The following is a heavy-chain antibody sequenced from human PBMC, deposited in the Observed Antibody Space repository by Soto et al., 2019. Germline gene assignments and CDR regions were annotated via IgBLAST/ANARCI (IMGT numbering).Heavy chain of an antibody. CDR2: ISWNSRSI. J-gene: IGHJ3*02. CDR3: AKDIVTNFGVDSVFEM. D-gene: IGHD3-3*01. CDR1: GSGFTFDDYA. V-gene: IGHV3-9*01. Sequence: EVDLVESGGGLVQPGRSLRLSCEASGSGFTFDDYAMHCVRQAPGKGLEWVSSISWNSRSIGYSDSVKGRFTISRDNAKTSLLLQMESLRANDTALYYCAKDIVTNFGVDSVFEMWGQGTMVTVSS.